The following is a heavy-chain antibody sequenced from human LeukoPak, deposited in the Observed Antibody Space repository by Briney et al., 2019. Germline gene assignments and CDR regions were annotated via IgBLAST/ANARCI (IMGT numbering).Heavy chain of an antibody. J-gene: IGHJ5*02. CDR1: GYTFTGDY. Sequence: ASVKASCKASGYTFTGDYMHWVRQAPGQGLEWMGWINPNSGDTNYEQKFQGRVTMTRDTSISTAYMELSRPRFDDTAIYYCARGRLQQLVAAWFDPWGQGTLVTVSS. D-gene: IGHD6-13*01. CDR2: INPNSGDT. CDR3: ARGRLQQLVAAWFDP. V-gene: IGHV1-2*02.